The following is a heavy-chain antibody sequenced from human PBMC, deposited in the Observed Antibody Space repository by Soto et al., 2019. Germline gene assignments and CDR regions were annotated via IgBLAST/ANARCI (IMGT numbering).Heavy chain of an antibody. CDR2: ISGNSNYI. J-gene: IGHJ4*02. D-gene: IGHD3-22*01. Sequence: EVQLVESGGGLVKPGGSLRITCAASGFTFSHYTMNWVRQPPGKGLEWVSAISGNSNYIYYKDSVKGRFTISRDNAKDSLYLQMDSLTDEDTAVYYCVSDSSGPYWGQVTLVNVSS. V-gene: IGHV3-21*02. CDR1: GFTFSHYT. CDR3: VSDSSGPY.